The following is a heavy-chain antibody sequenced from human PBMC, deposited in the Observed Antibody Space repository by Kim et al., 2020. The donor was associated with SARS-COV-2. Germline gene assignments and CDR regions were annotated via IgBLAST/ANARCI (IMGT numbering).Heavy chain of an antibody. CDR3: ARDSRWDYGDYLPGDY. CDR1: EYTFTGYY. V-gene: IGHV1-2*02. Sequence: ASVKVSCKASEYTFTGYYMHWVRQAPGQGLEWMGWINPNSGGTNYAQKFQGRVTMTRDTSISTAYMELSRLRSDDTAVYYCARDSRWDYGDYLPGDYWGQGTLVTVSS. CDR2: INPNSGGT. D-gene: IGHD4-17*01. J-gene: IGHJ4*02.